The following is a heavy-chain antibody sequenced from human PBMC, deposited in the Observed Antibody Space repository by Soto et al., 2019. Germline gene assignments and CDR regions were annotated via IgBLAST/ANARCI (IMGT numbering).Heavy chain of an antibody. J-gene: IGHJ4*02. D-gene: IGHD3-9*01. CDR3: ASARTGYYPSTY. V-gene: IGHV1-69*01. CDR1: GGTFSRSS. CDR2: IVPLSGTA. Sequence: QVQLVQSGAVVKKPGSSVKVSCKASGGTFSRSSISWVRQAPGQGLEWMGGIVPLSGTADYAQKFQGRVTVTADESTSTAYMDLSSLTSEDTAIYYCASARTGYYPSTYWGQGTLVTVSS.